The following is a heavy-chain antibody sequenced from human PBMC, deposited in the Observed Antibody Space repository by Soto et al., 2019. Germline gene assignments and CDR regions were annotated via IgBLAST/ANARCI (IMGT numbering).Heavy chain of an antibody. V-gene: IGHV3-66*01. CDR1: GFTVSANY. Sequence: EVQLVESGGGLVQPGVSLRLSCAASGFTVSANYMSWVRQAPGKGLEWVSVIYSGGNTYYADSVKGRFTISRDNSKNTLYLQINSLRAEDTAVYHCARGGYMDVWGKGTTVTVSS. CDR3: ARGGYMDV. CDR2: IYSGGNT. J-gene: IGHJ6*03.